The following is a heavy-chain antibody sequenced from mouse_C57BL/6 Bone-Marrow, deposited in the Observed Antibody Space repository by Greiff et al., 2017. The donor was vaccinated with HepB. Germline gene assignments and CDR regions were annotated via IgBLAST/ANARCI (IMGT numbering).Heavy chain of an antibody. CDR3: ARPIYYGYEGYFDY. J-gene: IGHJ2*01. CDR1: GFTFSSYG. CDR2: ISSGGSYT. D-gene: IGHD2-2*01. V-gene: IGHV5-6*01. Sequence: EVQRVESGGGLVQPGGSLKLSCAASGFTFSSYGMSWVRQTPDKRLEWVATISSGGSYTYYPDSVKGRFTISRDNAKNTLYLQMSSLKSEDTAMYYCARPIYYGYEGYFDYWGQGTTLTVSS.